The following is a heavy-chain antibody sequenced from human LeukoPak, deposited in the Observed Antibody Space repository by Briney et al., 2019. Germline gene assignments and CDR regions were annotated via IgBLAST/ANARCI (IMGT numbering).Heavy chain of an antibody. CDR3: ARVADSSSWYSELGAFDI. J-gene: IGHJ3*02. Sequence: ASVKVSCKASGYTFTSNGISWVRQAPGQGLEWMGWISAYNGNTNYAQKLQGRVTMTTDTSTSTAYMELRSLRSDDTAVYYCARVADSSSWYSELGAFDIWGQGTMVTVSS. CDR2: ISAYNGNT. V-gene: IGHV1-18*01. D-gene: IGHD6-13*01. CDR1: GYTFTSNG.